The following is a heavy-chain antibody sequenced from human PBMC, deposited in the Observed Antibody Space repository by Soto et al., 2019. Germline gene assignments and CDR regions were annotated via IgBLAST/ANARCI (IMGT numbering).Heavy chain of an antibody. CDR1: GGSISNNNW. V-gene: IGHV4-4*02. D-gene: IGHD3-3*01. Sequence: QVQLQESGPGLVKPSGTLSLTCTVSGGSISNNNWWSWVRQTPEKGLEWIGQIYHSGNTNYNPSLKGPVFQSVDKSKDPFPLKMNSAAAADTAVYYCARFLPGFVGENEAFEFWGHGTLVTVSS. CDR2: IYHSGNT. J-gene: IGHJ4*01. CDR3: ARFLPGFVGENEAFEF.